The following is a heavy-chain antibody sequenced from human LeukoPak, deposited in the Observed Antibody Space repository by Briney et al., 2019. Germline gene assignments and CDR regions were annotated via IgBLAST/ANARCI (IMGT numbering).Heavy chain of an antibody. CDR1: GGSFSGYY. J-gene: IGHJ3*02. V-gene: IGHV4-34*01. D-gene: IGHD2-21*02. CDR3: ARMVVTAMAKDAFDI. Sequence: SETLSLTCAVYGGSFSGYYWSWLRQPPGKGLEWIGEINHSGSTNYNPSLKSRVTISVDTSKNQFSLKLSSVTAADTAVYYCARMVVTAMAKDAFDIWGQGTMVTVSS. CDR2: INHSGST.